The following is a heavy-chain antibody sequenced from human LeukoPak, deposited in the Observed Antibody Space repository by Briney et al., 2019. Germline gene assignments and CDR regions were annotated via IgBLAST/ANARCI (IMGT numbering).Heavy chain of an antibody. J-gene: IGHJ4*01. Sequence: ASVKVSCKASGYTFTSYGISWVRQAPGQGLEWMGWISAYNGNTNYAQKLQGRVTMTTDTSTSTAYMELRRLRSDDTAVYYCARMYYDILTGYYYFDYWGQGTLVTVSS. CDR3: ARMYYDILTGYYYFDY. D-gene: IGHD3-9*01. V-gene: IGHV1-18*04. CDR2: ISAYNGNT. CDR1: GYTFTSYG.